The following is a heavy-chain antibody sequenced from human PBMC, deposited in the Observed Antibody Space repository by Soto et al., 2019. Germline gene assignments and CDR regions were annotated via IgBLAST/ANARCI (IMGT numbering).Heavy chain of an antibody. J-gene: IGHJ4*02. CDR2: IYYSGST. V-gene: IGHV4-39*01. Sequence: PSETLSLTCTVSGGSISSSSYYWGWIRQPPGKGLEWIGSIYYSGSTYYNPSLKSRVTISVDTSKNQFSLKLSSVTAADTAVYYCAEATRYDILTGPDYWGQGTLVTVSS. D-gene: IGHD3-9*01. CDR3: AEATRYDILTGPDY. CDR1: GGSISSSSYY.